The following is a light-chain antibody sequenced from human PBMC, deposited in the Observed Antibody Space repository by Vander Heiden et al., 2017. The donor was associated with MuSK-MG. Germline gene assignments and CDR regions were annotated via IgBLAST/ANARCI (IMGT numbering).Light chain of an antibody. CDR2: WAS. V-gene: IGKV4-1*01. CDR1: QTVLSPSTNKNY. Sequence: DIVMTQSPDSLAVSLGERAAINCKSSQTVLSPSTNKNYLAWYQQKPGQPPKLLIYWASTREAGVPDRFSGSGYGTDFTLTITSRQAEDVAVYYCQQDDSNPPHTFGGGTKVDIK. J-gene: IGKJ4*01. CDR3: QQDDSNPPHT.